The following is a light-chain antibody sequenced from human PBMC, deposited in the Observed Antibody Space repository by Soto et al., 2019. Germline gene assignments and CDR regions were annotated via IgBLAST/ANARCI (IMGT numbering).Light chain of an antibody. Sequence: GDRVTITCRASQSISSWLAWYQQKPGKAPKLLIYDASSLESGVPSRFSGSGSGTEFTLSISSLQPDDFATYYCQQYSNYPITFGQGTRLEI. CDR3: QQYSNYPIT. CDR2: DAS. V-gene: IGKV1-5*01. J-gene: IGKJ5*01. CDR1: QSISSW.